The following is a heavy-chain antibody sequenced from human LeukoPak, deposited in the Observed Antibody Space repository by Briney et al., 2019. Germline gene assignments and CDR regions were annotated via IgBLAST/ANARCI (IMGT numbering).Heavy chain of an antibody. CDR3: ATRYCTSTRGVYSCSIDP. CDR1: GVSISSDNW. V-gene: IGHV4-4*02. Sequence: SGTLSLTCAVSGVSISSDNWWTWVRQPPGKGLEWIGEIHHSGSTNYSPSLKSRVTISVDKSKNQFSLKLTSVTAADTAVYYCATRYCTSTRGVYSCSIDPWGQGTLVTVSS. D-gene: IGHD2-2*01. J-gene: IGHJ5*02. CDR2: IHHSGST.